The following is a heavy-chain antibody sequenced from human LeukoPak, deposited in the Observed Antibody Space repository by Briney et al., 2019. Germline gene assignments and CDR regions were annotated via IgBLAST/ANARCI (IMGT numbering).Heavy chain of an antibody. CDR2: INPNSGGT. CDR3: ARGLYGSGPMDV. Sequence: ASVKVSCKASGYTFTGYYMHWGRQAPGQGLEWMGWINPNSGGTNYAQKFQGRVTMTRDTSISTAYMELSRLRSDDTAVYYCARGLYGSGPMDVWGQGTTVTVSS. V-gene: IGHV1-2*02. D-gene: IGHD3-10*01. CDR1: GYTFTGYY. J-gene: IGHJ6*02.